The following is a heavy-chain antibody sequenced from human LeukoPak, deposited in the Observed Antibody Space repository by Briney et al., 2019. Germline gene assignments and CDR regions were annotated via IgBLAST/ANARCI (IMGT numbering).Heavy chain of an antibody. V-gene: IGHV4-61*02. CDR1: GGSVSSGDYY. J-gene: IGHJ4*02. CDR2: IYTSGST. D-gene: IGHD1-7*01. CDR3: ARGGELLNY. Sequence: EPSETLSLTCTVSGGSVSSGDYYWSWIRQPAGKGLEWIGRIYTSGSTSYSPSLKSRVTISLDTSKNQFSLRLSSVTAADTAVYYCARGGELLNYLGQGTLVTVSS.